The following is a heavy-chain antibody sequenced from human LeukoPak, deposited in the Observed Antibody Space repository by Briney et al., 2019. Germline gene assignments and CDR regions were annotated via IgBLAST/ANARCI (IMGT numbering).Heavy chain of an antibody. CDR1: GDSIISSTYY. V-gene: IGHV4-39*01. CDR2: IFYSGST. D-gene: IGHD6-19*01. Sequence: PSETLSLTCSVSGDSIISSTYYWGRIRQPPGKGLEWIGSIFYSGSTYYSPSLKSRITISVDTSKNLFSLILRSVTAADTAVYYCARHGYSSGFYWFDPWGQGTLVTVSS. J-gene: IGHJ5*02. CDR3: ARHGYSSGFYWFDP.